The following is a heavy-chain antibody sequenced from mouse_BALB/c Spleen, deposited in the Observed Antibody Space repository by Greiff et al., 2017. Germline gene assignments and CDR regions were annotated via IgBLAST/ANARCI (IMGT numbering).Heavy chain of an antibody. V-gene: IGHV1-69*02. Sequence: QVQLQQSGAELVKPGASVKLSCKASGYTFTSYWMHWVKQRPGQGLEWIGEIDPSDSYTNYNQKFKGKATLTVDKSSSTAYMQLSSLTSEDSAVYYCARYYYGSSFSYYAMDYWGQGTSVTVSS. CDR1: GYTFTSYW. D-gene: IGHD1-1*01. J-gene: IGHJ4*01. CDR2: IDPSDSYT. CDR3: ARYYYGSSFSYYAMDY.